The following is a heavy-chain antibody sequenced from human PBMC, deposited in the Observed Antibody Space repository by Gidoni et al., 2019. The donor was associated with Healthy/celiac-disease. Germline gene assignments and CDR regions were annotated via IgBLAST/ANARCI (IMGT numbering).Heavy chain of an antibody. Sequence: QVPLVQSGAEVTKPGSSVQVSCNASGGTFSSSAISWVRQAPGQGLEWMGGIIPICGTANDAQKCQGRVTITADESTSTAYMELSSLRSEDTAVDYCARGGTLGLDSSPCVGMDVWGQGTTVTVSS. D-gene: IGHD3-22*01. J-gene: IGHJ6*02. CDR1: GGTFSSSA. V-gene: IGHV1-69*01. CDR3: ARGGTLGLDSSPCVGMDV. CDR2: IIPICGTA.